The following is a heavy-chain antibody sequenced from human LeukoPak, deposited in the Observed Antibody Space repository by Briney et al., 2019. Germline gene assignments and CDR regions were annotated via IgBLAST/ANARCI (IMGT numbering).Heavy chain of an antibody. CDR3: ARDPGHDTSNYGGLDF. J-gene: IGHJ4*02. V-gene: IGHV1-2*02. Sequence: ASVKVSCKASGYTFTGYYMHWVRQAPGQGLEWMGWINPNTGGTNYAQKFQGRVTMTRDTSISTAYLELSSLKSDDTAVYYCARDPGHDTSNYGGLDFWGQGTLVTVSS. CDR1: GYTFTGYY. D-gene: IGHD4-11*01. CDR2: INPNTGGT.